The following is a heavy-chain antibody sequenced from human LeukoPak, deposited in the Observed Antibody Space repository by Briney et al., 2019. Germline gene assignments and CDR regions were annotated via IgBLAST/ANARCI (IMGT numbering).Heavy chain of an antibody. CDR3: AKGQDIVLVPAAMNFDY. J-gene: IGHJ4*02. D-gene: IGHD2-2*01. CDR1: GFTFSSYG. V-gene: IGHV3-30*02. Sequence: GGSLRLSCAASGFTFSSYGMHWVRQAPGKGLEWVAFIRYDGSNKYYADSVKGRFTISRDNSKNTLYLQMNSLRAEDTAVYYCAKGQDIVLVPAAMNFDYWGQGTLVTVSS. CDR2: IRYDGSNK.